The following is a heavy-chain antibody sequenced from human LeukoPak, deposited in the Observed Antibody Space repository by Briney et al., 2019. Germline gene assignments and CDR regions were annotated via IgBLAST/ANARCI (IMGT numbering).Heavy chain of an antibody. CDR1: GFDVISNY. Sequence: GGSLRLSCAASGFDVISNYMTWVRQAPGKGLEWVSVIYPGVSTHYADSVKGRFIISRDNSKNMVPLQMNDLRADDTAVYYCALRSSTSWSLRDWGQGTLVTVSS. J-gene: IGHJ4*02. D-gene: IGHD2-2*01. CDR2: IYPGVST. V-gene: IGHV3-53*01. CDR3: ALRSSTSWSLRD.